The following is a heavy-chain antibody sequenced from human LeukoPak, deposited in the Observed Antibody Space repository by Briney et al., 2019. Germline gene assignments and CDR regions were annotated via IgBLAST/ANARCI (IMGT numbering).Heavy chain of an antibody. Sequence: ASVKVSCKASVYSFTGYYMHWVRQAPGQGLEWMGWINPNSGGTNYAQKFQGRVTMTRDTSISTAYMELSRLRSDDTAVYYCARVDSCGWYYFDYWGQGTLVTVSS. D-gene: IGHD6-19*01. V-gene: IGHV1-2*02. J-gene: IGHJ4*02. CDR1: VYSFTGYY. CDR3: ARVDSCGWYYFDY. CDR2: INPNSGGT.